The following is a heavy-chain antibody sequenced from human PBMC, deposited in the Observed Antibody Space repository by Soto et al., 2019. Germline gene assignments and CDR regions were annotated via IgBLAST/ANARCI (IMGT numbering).Heavy chain of an antibody. CDR1: GYSFTSYW. CDR3: ATGSPPVYYYGMDV. D-gene: IGHD4-4*01. J-gene: IGHJ6*02. CDR2: LDPSDSYT. Sequence: GESLKISCKGSGYSFTSYWISWVRQMPGKGLEWMGRLDPSDSYTNYSPSFQGHVTISADKSISTAYLQWSSLKASDTAMYYCATGSPPVYYYGMDVWGQGTTVTVSS. V-gene: IGHV5-10-1*01.